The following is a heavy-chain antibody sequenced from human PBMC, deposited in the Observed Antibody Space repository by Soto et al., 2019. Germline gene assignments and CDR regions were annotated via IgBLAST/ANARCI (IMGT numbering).Heavy chain of an antibody. CDR2: TYYRSEWFT. CDR3: ARSIGGFFDF. V-gene: IGHV6-1*01. CDR1: GYSVSSNSAA. D-gene: IGHD5-12*01. J-gene: IGHJ4*02. Sequence: PSQTLPLTCAISGYSVSSNSAAWNWIRQSPSRGLEWLGRTYYRSEWFTDYAVSVKSRIIINPDTSKNQFSLQLNSVTPEDTAVYYCARSIGGFFDFWGQGTLVTVSS.